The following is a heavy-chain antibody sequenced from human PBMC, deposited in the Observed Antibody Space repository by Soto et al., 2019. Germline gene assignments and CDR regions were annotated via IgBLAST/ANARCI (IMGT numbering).Heavy chain of an antibody. CDR1: GVTFSSYG. D-gene: IGHD6-6*01. CDR2: ISYDGSNK. CDR3: ANSDAKDSSSSWDWYFDL. V-gene: IGHV3-30*18. J-gene: IGHJ2*01. Sequence: PGGSLRLSCAASGVTFSSYGRHWVRQAPGKGLEWVAVISYDGSNKYYADSVKGRFTISRDNSKNTLYLQMNSLRAEDTAVYYWANSDAKDSSSSWDWYFDLWGRGTLVTVSS.